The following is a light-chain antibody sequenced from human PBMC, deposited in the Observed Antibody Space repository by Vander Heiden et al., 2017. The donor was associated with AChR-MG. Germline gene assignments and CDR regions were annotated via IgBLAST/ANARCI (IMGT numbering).Light chain of an antibody. V-gene: IGKV3-11*01. Sequence: ETVLTQSPPTLSLSPGERATLSCRASQNVGTYLAWYQQKPGQAPRLLIYDASDRASGIPARFSGSVSGTDFTLTISNLEPDDFAVYYCQQRSSWPRTFGQGTRLEI. CDR2: DAS. CDR1: QNVGTY. J-gene: IGKJ2*01. CDR3: QQRSSWPRT.